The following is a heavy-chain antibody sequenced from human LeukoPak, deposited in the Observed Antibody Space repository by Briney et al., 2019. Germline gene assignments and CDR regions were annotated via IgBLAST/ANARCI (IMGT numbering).Heavy chain of an antibody. CDR2: INPSGGST. D-gene: IGHD6-19*01. Sequence: ASVKVSCKASGYTFTSYDINWVRQAPGQGLEWMGIINPSGGSTSYAQKFQGRVTMTRDTSTSTAYMELRSLRSDDTAVYYCARDPTLSVAEGDYWGQGTLVTVSS. CDR3: ARDPTLSVAEGDY. J-gene: IGHJ4*02. CDR1: GYTFTSYD. V-gene: IGHV1-46*01.